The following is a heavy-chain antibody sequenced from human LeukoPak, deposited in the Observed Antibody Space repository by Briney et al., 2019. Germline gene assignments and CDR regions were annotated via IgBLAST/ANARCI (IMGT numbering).Heavy chain of an antibody. CDR3: VRRQAADKMYSDY. CDR1: GFTFSIYA. Sequence: GSLRLSCAASGFTFSIYAMNWVRQAPGKGLEYVSAISSNGGNTYYANSVKGRFTISRDNSKSTLYLQMGSLRVEDTAVYYCVRRQAADKMYSDYWGQGTLVTVSS. D-gene: IGHD6-13*01. V-gene: IGHV3-64*01. CDR2: ISSNGGNT. J-gene: IGHJ4*02.